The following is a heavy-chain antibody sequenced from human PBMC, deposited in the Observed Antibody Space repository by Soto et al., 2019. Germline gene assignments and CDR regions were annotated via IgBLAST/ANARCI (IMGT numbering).Heavy chain of an antibody. CDR1: GFTFRNYK. J-gene: IGHJ5*02. D-gene: IGHD6-13*01. CDR3: ARHPERIAQIGWFDP. Sequence: PGGSLRLSCEASGFTFRNYKMNWVRQAPGKGLEWVSQISSSSSTIYYADSVKGRFTISRDNAKNSLYLQMNSLRAEDTAVYYCARHPERIAQIGWFDPWGQGTLVTVSS. V-gene: IGHV3-48*01. CDR2: ISSSSSTI.